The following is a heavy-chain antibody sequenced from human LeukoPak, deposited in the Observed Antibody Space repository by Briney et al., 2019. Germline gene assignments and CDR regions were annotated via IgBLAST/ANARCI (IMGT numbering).Heavy chain of an antibody. J-gene: IGHJ5*02. CDR3: ARDPSDYDILTGYYNVRYNWFDP. CDR1: GGSISSGI. V-gene: IGHV4-61*02. Sequence: SQTLSLTCSVSGGSISSGIWTWIRQPAGKGLEWIGRIYTSGTIYYNPSLKSRVTISIDTSKNQFSLKLRSVNAADTAVYYCARDPSDYDILTGYYNVRYNWFDPWGQGTLVTVSS. CDR2: IYTSGTI. D-gene: IGHD3-9*01.